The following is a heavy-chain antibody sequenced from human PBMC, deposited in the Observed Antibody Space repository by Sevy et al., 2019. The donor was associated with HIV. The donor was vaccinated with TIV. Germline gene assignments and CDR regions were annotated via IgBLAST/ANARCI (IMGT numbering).Heavy chain of an antibody. CDR3: ARVRNYGSGSYKDY. J-gene: IGHJ4*02. D-gene: IGHD3-10*01. V-gene: IGHV1-46*03. CDR1: GYTFTNYY. CDR2: INPSGGTT. Sequence: ASVKVSCKASGYTFTNYYLYWVRQAPGQGLEWMGVINPSGGTTSYSKKFQGRVTLTRDTSRSTVYMELSSLRSEDTAVYYCARVRNYGSGSYKDYWGQGTLVTVS.